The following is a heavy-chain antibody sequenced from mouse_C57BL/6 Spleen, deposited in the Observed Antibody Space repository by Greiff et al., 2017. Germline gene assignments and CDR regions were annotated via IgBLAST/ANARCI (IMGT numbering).Heavy chain of an antibody. Sequence: VQLQQPGAELVRPGSSVKLSCKASGYTFTSYWMHWVKQRPIQGLEWIGNIDPSDSETHYNQKFKDKATLTVDKSSSTAYMQLSSLTSEDSAVYYCARSRYSNPFDYGGQGTTLTVSS. V-gene: IGHV1-52*01. CDR2: IDPSDSET. D-gene: IGHD2-5*01. J-gene: IGHJ2*01. CDR1: GYTFTSYW. CDR3: ARSRYSNPFDY.